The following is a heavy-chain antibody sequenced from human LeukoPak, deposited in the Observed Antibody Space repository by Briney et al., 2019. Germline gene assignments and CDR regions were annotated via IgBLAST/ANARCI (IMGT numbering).Heavy chain of an antibody. V-gene: IGHV1-69*13. CDR1: GGTFSSYA. D-gene: IGHD3-22*01. J-gene: IGHJ4*02. Sequence: ASVKVSCKASGGTFSSYAISWARQAPGQGLEWMGGIIPIFGTANYAQKFQGRVTITADESTSTAYMELSSLRSEDTAVYYCARGERGYYDSSGYSIWGQGTLVTVPS. CDR3: ARGERGYYDSSGYSI. CDR2: IIPIFGTA.